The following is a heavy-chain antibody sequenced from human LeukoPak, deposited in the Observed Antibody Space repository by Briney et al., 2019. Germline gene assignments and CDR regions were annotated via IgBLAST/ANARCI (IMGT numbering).Heavy chain of an antibody. J-gene: IGHJ4*02. D-gene: IGHD2-15*01. CDR1: GGSFSGYY. V-gene: IGHV4-34*01. CDR3: AREYSHRSGGSCSPPGY. CDR2: INHSGST. Sequence: PSETLSLTCAVYGGSFSGYYWSWIRQPPGKGLEWIGEINHSGSTNYNPSLKSRVTISVDTSKNQFSLKLSSVTAADTAVYYCAREYSHRSGGSCSPPGYWGQGTLVTVSS.